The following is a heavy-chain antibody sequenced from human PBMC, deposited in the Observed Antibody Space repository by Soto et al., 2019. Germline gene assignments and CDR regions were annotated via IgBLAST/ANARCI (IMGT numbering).Heavy chain of an antibody. D-gene: IGHD1-26*01. CDR3: AKDRGRARYSGTYWLS. Sequence: QVQLVESGGGVVQPGKSLRLSCAASGFIFSSYGMHGLRQAPGKGLEWVALISYDRGNIFYGDSVKGRFTISRDNSNNTLYLQMSSLRPEDTAMYYCAKDRGRARYSGTYWLSWGQGTLVTVSS. CDR1: GFIFSSYG. CDR2: ISYDRGNI. V-gene: IGHV3-30*18. J-gene: IGHJ5*02.